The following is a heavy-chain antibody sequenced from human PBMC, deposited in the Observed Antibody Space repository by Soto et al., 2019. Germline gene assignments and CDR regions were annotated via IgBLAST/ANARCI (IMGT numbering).Heavy chain of an antibody. CDR1: GFTFSNYG. CDR3: AKEPNIRLWLHVVDY. Sequence: QVQLVQSGGNVVQPGRSLRLSCAASGFTFSNYGMHWVRQAPGKGLEWLAFISHDGSNTYYADSVKGRVTISRDNSKNTLSLQMNSLRAEDTAVLYCAKEPNIRLWLHVVDYWCQATVVTVSS. J-gene: IGHJ4*02. CDR2: ISHDGSNT. V-gene: IGHV3-30*18. D-gene: IGHD5-18*01.